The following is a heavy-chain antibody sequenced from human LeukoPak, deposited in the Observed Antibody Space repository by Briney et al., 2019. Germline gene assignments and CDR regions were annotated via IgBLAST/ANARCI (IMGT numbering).Heavy chain of an antibody. CDR2: ISWNSVSI. CDR1: GFTFDDYA. D-gene: IGHD3-22*01. V-gene: IGHV3-9*01. CDR3: AKGGPFYDSSGYTYYFDY. Sequence: PGRSLRLSCAASGFTFDDYAMHWVRQAPGKGLEWVSGISWNSVSIGYADSVKGRFTISRDNAKKSLYLQMNSLRAEDTALYYCAKGGPFYDSSGYTYYFDYWGPGTLVTVSS. J-gene: IGHJ4*02.